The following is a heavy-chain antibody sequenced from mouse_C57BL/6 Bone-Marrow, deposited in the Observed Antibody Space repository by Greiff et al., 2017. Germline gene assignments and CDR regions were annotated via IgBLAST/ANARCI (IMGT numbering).Heavy chain of an antibody. V-gene: IGHV5-17*01. D-gene: IGHD1-1*01. CDR2: ISSGSSTI. J-gene: IGHJ4*01. CDR3: ARRTIYYYGSSYVGNAMDY. CDR1: GFTFSDYG. Sequence: EVQVVESGGGLVKPGGSLKLSCAASGFTFSDYGMHWVRQAPEKGLEWVAYISSGSSTIYYADTVKGRFTISRDNAKNTLFLQMTSLRSEDTAMYYCARRTIYYYGSSYVGNAMDYWGQGTSVTVSS.